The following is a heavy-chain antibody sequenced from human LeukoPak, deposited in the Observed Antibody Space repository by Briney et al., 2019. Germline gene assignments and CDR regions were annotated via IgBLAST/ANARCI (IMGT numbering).Heavy chain of an antibody. V-gene: IGHV4/OR15-8*01. CDR2: IHHDGRI. CDR3: ARSHDHLWGNYPDY. D-gene: IGHD3-16*02. J-gene: IGHJ4*02. Sequence: SETLSLTCDVSGGSIDSTNWWNRVRQPPGKGLEWIGEIHHDGRINYNPSLKSRVTLSVDKSKNQFSLRLNSVTAADTAMYYCARSHDHLWGNYPDYWGQGTLVTVSS. CDR1: GGSIDSTNW.